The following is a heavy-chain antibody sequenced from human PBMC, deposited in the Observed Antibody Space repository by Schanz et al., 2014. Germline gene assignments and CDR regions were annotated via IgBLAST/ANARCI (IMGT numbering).Heavy chain of an antibody. Sequence: EEQLVESGGGLVQPGGSLRLSCAASGFTFSSYSMNWVRQAPGKGLEWVSYVSRSTPDIYYADSVKGRFTMSRDNFKNTLYLQMNSLRAEDTAVYYCAKGRFGELSAFDIWGQGTMVTVSS. CDR1: GFTFSSYS. D-gene: IGHD3-10*01. CDR2: VSRSTPDI. V-gene: IGHV3-48*01. CDR3: AKGRFGELSAFDI. J-gene: IGHJ3*02.